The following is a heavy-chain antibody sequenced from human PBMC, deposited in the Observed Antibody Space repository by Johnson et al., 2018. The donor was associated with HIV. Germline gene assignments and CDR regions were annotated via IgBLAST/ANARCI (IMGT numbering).Heavy chain of an antibody. J-gene: IGHJ3*02. V-gene: IGHV3-66*01. CDR3: ARAYTYGAFDI. Sequence: VQLVESGGGLVKPGGSLRLSCAASGFTFSDYYMSWIRQAPGKRLEWVSSIYSGGNTYHADSVMGRFTISRDKSENTLYLQMNSLRAEDTAVYYCARAYTYGAFDIWGQGTMVTVSS. CDR2: IYSGGNT. CDR1: GFTFSDYY. D-gene: IGHD5-18*01.